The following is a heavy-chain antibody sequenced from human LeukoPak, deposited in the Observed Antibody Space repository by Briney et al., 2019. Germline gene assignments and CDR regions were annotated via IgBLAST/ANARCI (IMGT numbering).Heavy chain of an antibody. J-gene: IGHJ3*02. V-gene: IGHV4-59*01. CDR1: GGSISSYY. CDR3: ARLGGRSSSWYRVDAFDI. D-gene: IGHD6-13*01. Sequence: PSETLSLTCTVSGGSISSYYWSWIRQPPGKGLEWIGYIYYSGSTNYNPSLKSRVTISVDTSKNQFSLKLSSVTAADTAVYYCARLGGRSSSWYRVDAFDIWGQGTMVTVSS. CDR2: IYYSGST.